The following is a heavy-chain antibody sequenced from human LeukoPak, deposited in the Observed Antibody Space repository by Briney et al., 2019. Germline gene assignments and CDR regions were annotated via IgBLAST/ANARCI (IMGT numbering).Heavy chain of an antibody. V-gene: IGHV1-3*01. Sequence: ASVKVSCKASGGTFSSYAISWVRQAPGQRLEWMGWINAGNGNTKYSQKFQGRVTITRDTSASTAYMELSSLRSEDTAVYYCARAMQWICLDYWGQGTLVTVSS. CDR1: GGTFSSYA. CDR3: ARAMQWICLDY. D-gene: IGHD5-12*01. J-gene: IGHJ4*02. CDR2: INAGNGNT.